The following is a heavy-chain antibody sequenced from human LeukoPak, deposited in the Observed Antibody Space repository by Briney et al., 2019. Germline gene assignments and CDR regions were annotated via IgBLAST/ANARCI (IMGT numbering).Heavy chain of an antibody. Sequence: GESLKISCKGSGYSLTSYWIGWVRQMPGEGLEWMGIIYPGDSDTRYSPSFQGQVTISADKSISTAYLQWSSLKASDTAMYYCARRYCSSTSCYGGEFDYWGQGTLVTVSS. CDR2: IYPGDSDT. CDR3: ARRYCSSTSCYGGEFDY. J-gene: IGHJ4*02. D-gene: IGHD2-2*01. V-gene: IGHV5-51*01. CDR1: GYSLTSYW.